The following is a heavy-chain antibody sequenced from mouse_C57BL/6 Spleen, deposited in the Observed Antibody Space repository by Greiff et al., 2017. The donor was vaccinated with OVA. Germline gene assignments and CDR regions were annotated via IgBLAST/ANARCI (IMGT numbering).Heavy chain of an antibody. D-gene: IGHD2-4*01. CDR2: IYPRSGNT. V-gene: IGHV1-81*01. CDR3: ARYDYDGEAWFAY. Sequence: VQLQESGAELARPGASVKLSCKASGYTFTSYGISWVKQRTGQGLEWIGEIYPRSGNTYYNEKFKGKATLTADKSSSTAYMELRSLTSEDSAVYFCARYDYDGEAWFAYWGQGTLVTVSA. J-gene: IGHJ3*01. CDR1: GYTFTSYG.